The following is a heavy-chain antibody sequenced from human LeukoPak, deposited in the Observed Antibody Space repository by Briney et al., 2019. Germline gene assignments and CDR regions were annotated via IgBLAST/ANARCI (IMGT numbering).Heavy chain of an antibody. D-gene: IGHD6-19*01. V-gene: IGHV1-8*03. J-gene: IGHJ6*03. CDR3: ARGSGSSGWYSYYHYMDG. CDR2: MNPNSGNT. Sequence: ASVKVSCXASGYTFTSYDINWVRQATGQGLEWMGWMNPNSGNTGYAQKFQGRVTITRNTSISTAYMELSSLRSEDTAVYYCARGSGSSGWYSYYHYMDGWGRGTTVTVSS. CDR1: GYTFTSYD.